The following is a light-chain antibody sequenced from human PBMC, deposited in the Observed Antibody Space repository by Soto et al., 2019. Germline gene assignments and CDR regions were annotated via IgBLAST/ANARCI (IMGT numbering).Light chain of an antibody. CDR1: TSNIGSNP. CDR2: TNS. CDR3: AAWDDKLNAPTDV. V-gene: IGLV1-44*01. J-gene: IGLJ1*01. Sequence: QSVLTQPPSVSGTPGQTVTISCSGSTSNIGSNPVNWYQQLPGTAPRLLISTNSQRPSGVPDRFSGSRSGTSASLAISGLQSEDEADYYCAAWDDKLNAPTDVFGTGPKVTVL.